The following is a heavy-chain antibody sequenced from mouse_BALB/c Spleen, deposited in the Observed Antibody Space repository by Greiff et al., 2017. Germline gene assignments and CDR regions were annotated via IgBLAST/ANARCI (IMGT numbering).Heavy chain of an antibody. J-gene: IGHJ2*01. CDR3: NALITTAYYFDY. D-gene: IGHD1-2*01. CDR1: GFNITDYY. Sequence: VQLQQSGAELVRSGASVKLSCTASGFNITDYYMHWVKQRPEQGLEWIGWIDPENGDTEYAPKFQGKATMTADTSSNTAYLQLSSLTSEDTAVYYCNALITTAYYFDYWGQGTTLTVSS. CDR2: IDPENGDT. V-gene: IGHV14-4*02.